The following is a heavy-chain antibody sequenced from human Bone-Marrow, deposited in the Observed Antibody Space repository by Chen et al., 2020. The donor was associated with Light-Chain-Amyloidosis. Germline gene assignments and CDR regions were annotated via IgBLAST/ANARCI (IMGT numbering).Heavy chain of an antibody. CDR1: GFPFSSYA. V-gene: IGHV3-23*01. CDR3: AKDRGYYDSSGYPATYFDY. CDR2: ISGSGGST. J-gene: IGHJ4*02. D-gene: IGHD3-22*01. Sequence: EVQLLESGGGLVQPGGSLRLSCAASGFPFSSYAMSWVRQAPGKGLELVSAISGSGGSTYYADSVKGRFTIARDNSKNTLYLQMNSLRAEDTAVYYCAKDRGYYDSSGYPATYFDYWGQGTLVTVSS.